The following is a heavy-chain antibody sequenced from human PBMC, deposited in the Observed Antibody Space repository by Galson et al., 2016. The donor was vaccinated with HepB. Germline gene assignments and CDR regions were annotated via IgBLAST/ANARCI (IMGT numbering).Heavy chain of an antibody. J-gene: IGHJ3*02. D-gene: IGHD3-22*01. Sequence: SLRLSCATSGFIFSSYAMHWVRQAPGKGLEWVAVIWHDGSLNYYADSVKGRFTISRANSKNMLYLQMNGLRVEDTAVYYCAGAFYYGSSGWGPAALDIWGQGTVVTVSS. V-gene: IGHV3-33*01. CDR1: GFIFSSYA. CDR3: AGAFYYGSSGWGPAALDI. CDR2: IWHDGSLN.